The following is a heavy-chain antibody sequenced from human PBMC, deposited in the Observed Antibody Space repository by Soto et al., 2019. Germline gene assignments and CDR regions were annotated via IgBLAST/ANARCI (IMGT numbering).Heavy chain of an antibody. J-gene: IGHJ5*02. D-gene: IGHD3-3*01. CDR3: ARNRQPLRFLEWSGWFDP. CDR1: GGSFSGYY. V-gene: IGHV4-34*01. CDR2: INHSGST. Sequence: PSETLSLTCAVYGGSFSGYYWSWIRQPPGKGLEWIGEINHSGSTNYNPSLKSRVTISVDTSKNQFSLKLSSVTAADTAVYYCARNRQPLRFLEWSGWFDPWGQGTLVTVSS.